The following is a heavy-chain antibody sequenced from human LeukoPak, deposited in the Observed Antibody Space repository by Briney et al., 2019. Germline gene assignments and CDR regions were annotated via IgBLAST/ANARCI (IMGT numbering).Heavy chain of an antibody. CDR2: IWYDGSNK. D-gene: IGHD3-22*01. CDR3: AKSRGHYYDSSGSQMNAFDI. Sequence: GRSLRLSCAASGFPFSSYGMHWVRQAPGKGLEWVAVIWYDGSNKYYADSVKGRFTISRGNSKNTLYLQMNSLRAEDTAVYYCAKSRGHYYDSSGSQMNAFDIWGQGTMVTVSS. CDR1: GFPFSSYG. V-gene: IGHV3-33*06. J-gene: IGHJ3*02.